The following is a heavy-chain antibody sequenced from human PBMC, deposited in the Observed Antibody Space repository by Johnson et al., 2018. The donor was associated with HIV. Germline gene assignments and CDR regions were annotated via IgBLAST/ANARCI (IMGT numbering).Heavy chain of an antibody. Sequence: EQLVESGGDLVQPGGSLRLSCAASGFAFSNHWMSWVRQAPGKGLEWVANIKQDGSEKYYVDSVKGRFTISRDNAKNSLYLQMNSLRAEDTAVYYCARAPRWFNVFDIWGQGTMVTVSS. CDR2: IKQDGSEK. V-gene: IGHV3-7*05. CDR3: ARAPRWFNVFDI. J-gene: IGHJ3*02. D-gene: IGHD4-23*01. CDR1: GFAFSNHW.